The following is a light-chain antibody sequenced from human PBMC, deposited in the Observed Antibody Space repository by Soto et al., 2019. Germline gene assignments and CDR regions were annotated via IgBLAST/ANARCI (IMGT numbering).Light chain of an antibody. V-gene: IGKV1-33*01. J-gene: IGKJ3*01. CDR1: QDISKY. Sequence: DIQMTQSPSSLSASVGERVTITCQASQDISKYLSWYQQKPGKAPKLLIYDASNLQTGVPSRFSGSGSGTDFTFSITSLQPEDIATYYCQQYDNLPLTFGPGTKVDIK. CDR2: DAS. CDR3: QQYDNLPLT.